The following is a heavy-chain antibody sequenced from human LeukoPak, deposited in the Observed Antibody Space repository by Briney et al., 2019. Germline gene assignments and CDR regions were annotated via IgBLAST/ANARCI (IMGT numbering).Heavy chain of an antibody. CDR2: ISYSGNT. Sequence: SETLSLTCSVSGGSITSYYWSWIRQPPGQGLEWIGYISYSGNTNYNPSLKSRGSISKDTSKNQFSLNLNSVTAADTAVYYCVRKGNLGWFDPWGQGTLVTVSS. J-gene: IGHJ5*02. V-gene: IGHV4-59*01. CDR3: VRKGNLGWFDP. CDR1: GGSITSYY.